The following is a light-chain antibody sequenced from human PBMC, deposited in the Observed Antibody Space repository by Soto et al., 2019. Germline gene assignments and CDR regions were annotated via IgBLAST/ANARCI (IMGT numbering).Light chain of an antibody. CDR3: QQYNDWLPLT. V-gene: IGKV3D-15*01. CDR1: QNIRSN. Sequence: EIVMTQSPATLSVSPGETATLSCRASQNIRSNLAWNQQKPGQAPRLLIYGATTRPTGIPARFSGSWSGTEFTLTISSLQSEDFAVYYCQQYNDWLPLTFGGGTKVEIK. J-gene: IGKJ4*01. CDR2: GAT.